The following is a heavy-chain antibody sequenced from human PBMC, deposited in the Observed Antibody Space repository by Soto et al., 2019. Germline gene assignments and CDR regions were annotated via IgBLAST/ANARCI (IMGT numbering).Heavy chain of an antibody. V-gene: IGHV1-69*04. CDR1: GGTFRNHI. CDR2: VIPLLDIT. J-gene: IGHJ4*02. CDR3: ARDSPIGSTFSGYDAIDY. D-gene: IGHD5-12*01. Sequence: ASVKVSCKTSGGTFRNHIITWVRQAPGQGLEWMGRVIPLLDITNYAQKFQGRVTITADKSTSTTYLEMNSLRSEDTAVYYCARDSPIGSTFSGYDAIDYWGQGTLVTVSS.